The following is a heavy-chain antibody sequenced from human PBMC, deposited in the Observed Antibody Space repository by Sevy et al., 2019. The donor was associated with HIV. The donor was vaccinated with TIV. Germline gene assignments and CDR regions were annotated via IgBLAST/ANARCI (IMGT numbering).Heavy chain of an antibody. CDR3: AVGNYYDPSGSTRDWFDP. CDR2: ISWNSGSI. V-gene: IGHV3-9*01. D-gene: IGHD3-22*01. Sequence: GGSLRLSCAASGFTFDDYAMHWVRQAPGKGLEWVSGISWNSGSIGYADSVKGRFTISRDNANNSLYLQMNSLRVEDTALYYCAVGNYYDPSGSTRDWFDPWGQGTLVTVSS. CDR1: GFTFDDYA. J-gene: IGHJ5*02.